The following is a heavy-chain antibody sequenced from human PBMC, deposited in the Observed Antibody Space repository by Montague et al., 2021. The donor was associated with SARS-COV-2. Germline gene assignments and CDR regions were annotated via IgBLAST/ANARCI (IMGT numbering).Heavy chain of an antibody. CDR1: IGSISSYY. Sequence: SETLSLTCTVSIGSISSYYWSWIRQPPGKGLEWIGNIYYSGSTNSNPSLKSRGPISVDMSKNQFSLKLSFVTAADTAVYYCARSVFSESRRKGFRGVSSVDSYSMDVWGQGTTVTVSS. V-gene: IGHV4-59*01. D-gene: IGHD3-10*01. CDR3: ARSVFSESRRKGFRGVSSVDSYSMDV. CDR2: IYYSGST. J-gene: IGHJ6*02.